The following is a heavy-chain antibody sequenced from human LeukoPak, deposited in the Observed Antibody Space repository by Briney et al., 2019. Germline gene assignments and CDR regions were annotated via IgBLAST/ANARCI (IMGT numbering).Heavy chain of an antibody. Sequence: SETLSLTCTVSGGSISSYYWSWIRQPPGKGLEWIGYMYYSGSPNYNPSLKSRVIISVDSSKNQFSLKLSSVAAADTAVYYCARDRSGSYYDAFDIWGQGTMVTVSS. D-gene: IGHD1-26*01. J-gene: IGHJ3*02. CDR1: GGSISSYY. CDR3: ARDRSGSYYDAFDI. CDR2: MYYSGSP. V-gene: IGHV4-59*01.